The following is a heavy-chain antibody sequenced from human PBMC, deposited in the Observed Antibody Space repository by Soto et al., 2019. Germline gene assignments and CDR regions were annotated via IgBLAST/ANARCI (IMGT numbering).Heavy chain of an antibody. D-gene: IGHD2-15*01. CDR2: IRSESRYI. CDR1: GFTLSNYA. V-gene: IGHV3-48*02. CDR3: ARIKLVDFFFINVDVYDMDV. Sequence: EVQLVESGGGLVQPGGSLRLSCAASGFTLSNYAVNWVRQAPGKGLEWVSYIRSESRYIYHGDSVKGRFTISRANARNSLYLQMNSLRDEDTAVYYCARIKLVDFFFINVDVYDMDVWGQGTPVTVSS. J-gene: IGHJ6*02.